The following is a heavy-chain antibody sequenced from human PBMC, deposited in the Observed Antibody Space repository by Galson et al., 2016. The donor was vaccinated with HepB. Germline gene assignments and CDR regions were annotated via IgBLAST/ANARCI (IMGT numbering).Heavy chain of an antibody. Sequence: SVKVSCKASGDSFSNYAFSWVRQAPGQGLEWMGNIIRIFGTTNYAQKFEDRVTITADEATNTSYMELSSLTSDDTALYYCAQDFSAMGAALKYWGQGTLVTVSS. V-gene: IGHV1-69*13. CDR3: AQDFSAMGAALKY. D-gene: IGHD1-26*01. J-gene: IGHJ4*02. CDR1: GDSFSNYA. CDR2: IIRIFGTT.